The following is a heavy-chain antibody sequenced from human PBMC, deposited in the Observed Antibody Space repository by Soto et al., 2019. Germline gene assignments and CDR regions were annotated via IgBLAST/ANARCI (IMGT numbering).Heavy chain of an antibody. J-gene: IGHJ4*02. CDR3: ARDNGYDAATLDY. CDR2: ISSSRSNI. D-gene: IGHD5-12*01. CDR1: GFTFSTCS. Sequence: EVQLVESGGGLVKPGGSLRLSCAASGFTFSTCSMNWVRQAPGKGLEWVSSISSSRSNIYYADSVKGRFTISRDNAKNSLYLQMNSLRADDTAVYYCARDNGYDAATLDYWGQGTLVTVSS. V-gene: IGHV3-21*02.